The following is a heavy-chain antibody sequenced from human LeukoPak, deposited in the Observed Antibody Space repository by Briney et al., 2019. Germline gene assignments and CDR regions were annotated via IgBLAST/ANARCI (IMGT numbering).Heavy chain of an antibody. D-gene: IGHD5-24*01. CDR2: INPNSGGT. Sequence: ASVKVSCKPSGYTFTGYYIHWVRQAPGQGLEWMEWINPNSGGTNYAQKFQGRVTMTRDTSISTAYMELSRLRSDDTAVYYCARVSWAYLDVYSYDYWRQGTLVTVSS. V-gene: IGHV1-2*02. CDR3: ARVSWAYLDVYSYDY. CDR1: GYTFTGYY. J-gene: IGHJ4*02.